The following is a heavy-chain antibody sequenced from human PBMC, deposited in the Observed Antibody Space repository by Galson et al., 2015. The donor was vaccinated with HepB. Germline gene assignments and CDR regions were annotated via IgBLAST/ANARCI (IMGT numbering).Heavy chain of an antibody. CDR2: LSDSGGST. Sequence: SLRLSCAASGFTFNSYAMSWVRQAAGKGLEWVSGLSDSGGSTFYADSVKGRFTISRGNSENTLYLQMNSLRVEDTAVYFCARKFGYFDYWGQGALVTVSA. J-gene: IGHJ4*02. CDR1: GFTFNSYA. CDR3: ARKFGYFDY. D-gene: IGHD3-16*01. V-gene: IGHV3-23*01.